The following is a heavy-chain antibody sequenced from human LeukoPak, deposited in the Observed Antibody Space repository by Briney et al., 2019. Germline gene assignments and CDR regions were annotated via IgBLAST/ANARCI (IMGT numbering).Heavy chain of an antibody. D-gene: IGHD2-21*02. Sequence: PGGSLRLSCAASGFTFSSYSMNWVRQAPGKGLEWVSSISSSSSYIYYADSVKGRFTISRDNAKNSLYLQMNSLRAEDTALYYCARDRDFPRDQLDYWGQGTLVTVSS. CDR2: ISSSSSYI. J-gene: IGHJ4*02. CDR1: GFTFSSYS. V-gene: IGHV3-21*04. CDR3: ARDRDFPRDQLDY.